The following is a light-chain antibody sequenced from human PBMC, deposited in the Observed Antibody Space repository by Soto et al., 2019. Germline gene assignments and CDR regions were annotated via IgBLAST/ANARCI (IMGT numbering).Light chain of an antibody. CDR3: SSYAGINNLGV. CDR2: EVN. J-gene: IGLJ1*01. V-gene: IGLV2-8*01. CDR1: SSDVGVYKY. Sequence: QSVLTQPPSASGSPGQSVTISCTGTSSDVGVYKYVSWYQQHPGKAPKLMIFEVNKRPSGVPDRFSGSKSGNTASLTVSGLQAEDEADYYCSSYAGINNLGVFGTGTKLTVL.